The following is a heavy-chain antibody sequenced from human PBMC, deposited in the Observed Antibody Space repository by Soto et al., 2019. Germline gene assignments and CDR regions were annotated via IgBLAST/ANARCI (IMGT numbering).Heavy chain of an antibody. CDR1: GYSFTSYW. J-gene: IGHJ4*02. CDR3: SGGGYQFDY. V-gene: IGHV5-51*03. CDR2: IYPGDFDT. Sequence: EVQLVQSGAEVKKPGESLKISCKGSGYSFTSYWIGWVRQMPGKGLEWMGIIYPGDFDTRYSPSFQSQVTISADKSINPADQNWSRLKASDTVLYYCSGGGYQFDYWGQGTLVTVSS. D-gene: IGHD5-18*01.